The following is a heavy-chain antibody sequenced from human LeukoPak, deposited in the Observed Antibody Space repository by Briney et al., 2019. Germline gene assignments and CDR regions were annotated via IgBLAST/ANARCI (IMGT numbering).Heavy chain of an antibody. CDR2: IIPIFGTA. J-gene: IGHJ4*02. CDR3: ASPPDDGSGIGES. CDR1: GGTFSSYA. Sequence: ASVKVSCKASGGTFSSYAISWVRQAPGQGLEWMGGIIPIFGTANYAQKFQGRVTITADESTSTAYMELSSLRSEDTAAYYCASPPDDGSGIGESWGQGTLVTVSS. D-gene: IGHD3-10*01. V-gene: IGHV1-69*13.